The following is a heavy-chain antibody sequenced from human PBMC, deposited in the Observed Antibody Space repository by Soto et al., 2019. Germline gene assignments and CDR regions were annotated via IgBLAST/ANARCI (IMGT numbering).Heavy chain of an antibody. CDR1: GYTFITFD. J-gene: IGHJ4*02. Sequence: ASVKGSCKASGYTFITFDIDWVRQAAGQGLEWMGWMNPYNGNAGYAQKFQGRVTMTRNTSTSTAYMELSSLTSDDSAVYFCARRKERSGPNYFLFWGQATLVTVSS. D-gene: IGHD6-25*01. CDR3: ARRKERSGPNYFLF. V-gene: IGHV1-8*01. CDR2: MNPYNGNA.